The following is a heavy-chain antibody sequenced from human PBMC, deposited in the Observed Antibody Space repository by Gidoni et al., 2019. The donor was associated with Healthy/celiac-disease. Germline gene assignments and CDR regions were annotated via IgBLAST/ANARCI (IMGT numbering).Heavy chain of an antibody. CDR1: GGSISSYY. J-gene: IGHJ3*02. V-gene: IGHV4-59*01. Sequence: QVQLQESGPGLVKPSETLSLTCTVSGGSISSYYWSWIQQPPGKGLEWIGYIYYSGSTNYNPSLKSRVTISVDTSKNQFSLKLSSVTAADTAVYYCARDGGATRDAFDIWGQGTMVTVSS. CDR2: IYYSGST. D-gene: IGHD1-26*01. CDR3: ARDGGATRDAFDI.